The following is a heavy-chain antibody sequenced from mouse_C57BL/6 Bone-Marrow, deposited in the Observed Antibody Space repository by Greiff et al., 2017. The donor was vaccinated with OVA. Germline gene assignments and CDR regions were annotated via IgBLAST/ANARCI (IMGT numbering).Heavy chain of an antibody. CDR3: VRNYGSRYGS. D-gene: IGHD1-1*01. Sequence: QVQLQQPGAELVRPGSSVKLSCKASGYTFTSYWMDWVKQRPGQGLEWIGNIYPSDSETHYNQKFKDKATLTVDKSSSTAYMQLSSLTSEDSAVYYSVRNYGSRYGSWGQGTTLTVSS. CDR1: GYTFTSYW. CDR2: IYPSDSET. V-gene: IGHV1-61*01. J-gene: IGHJ2*01.